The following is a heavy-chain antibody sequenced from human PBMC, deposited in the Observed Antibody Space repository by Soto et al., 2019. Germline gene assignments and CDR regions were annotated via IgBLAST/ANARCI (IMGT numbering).Heavy chain of an antibody. CDR2: INAGNGNT. CDR1: GYTFTSYA. J-gene: IGHJ4*02. V-gene: IGHV1-3*01. CDR3: ARDLPQLEGGGYYFDY. Sequence: ASVKVSCKASGYTFTSYAIHWVRLAPGQRLEWMGWINAGNGNTKYSQKFQGRVTITADESTSTAYMELSSLRSEDTAVYYCARDLPQLEGGGYYFDYSGQGTLVTVSS. D-gene: IGHD1-1*01.